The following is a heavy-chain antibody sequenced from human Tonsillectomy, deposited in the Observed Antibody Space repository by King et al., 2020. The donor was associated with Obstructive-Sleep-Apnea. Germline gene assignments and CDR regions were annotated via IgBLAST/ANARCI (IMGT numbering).Heavy chain of an antibody. CDR2: VYYSGST. J-gene: IGHJ5*02. D-gene: IGHD3-22*01. V-gene: IGHV4-59*08. CDR1: GGSISSYY. Sequence: VQLQESGPGLVKPSETLSLTCTVSGGSISSYYWSWIRQPPGKGLEWIGYVYYSGSTNYNPSLKSRVTISIDTSKNQISLKLRSVTAADTAVYSCARHASSTWLSHWFGPWGQGTLVTVSS. CDR3: ARHASSTWLSHWFGP.